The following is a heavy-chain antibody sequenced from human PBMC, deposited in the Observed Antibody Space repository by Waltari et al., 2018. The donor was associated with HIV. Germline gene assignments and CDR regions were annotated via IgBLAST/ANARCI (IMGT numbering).Heavy chain of an antibody. D-gene: IGHD2-15*01. V-gene: IGHV1-8*01. CDR2: MNPNSGNT. CDR1: GYTFTSYD. Sequence: QVQLVQSGAEVKKPGASVKVSCKASGYTFTSYDINWVRQATGQGLEWMGWMNPNSGNTGYAQKFQGRVTMTRNTSISTAYMELSSLRSEDTAVYYCARAPLGSTLYYYGMDVWGQGTTVTVSS. CDR3: ARAPLGSTLYYYGMDV. J-gene: IGHJ6*02.